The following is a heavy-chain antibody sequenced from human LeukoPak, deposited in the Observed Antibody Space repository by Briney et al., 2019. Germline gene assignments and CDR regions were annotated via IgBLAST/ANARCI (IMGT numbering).Heavy chain of an antibody. CDR1: GFTFSTYA. Sequence: GGALRVSCVASGFTFSTYAMSWVRQAPGKGLEWVSSISGSGGSTYYAEFVKGRSTISRDNSKNTLYLQMNSLRAEDTAVYYCAKGGQRYDFWRFDYCGQGTLVTVSS. CDR2: ISGSGGST. J-gene: IGHJ4*02. V-gene: IGHV3-23*01. D-gene: IGHD3-3*01. CDR3: AKGGQRYDFWRFDY.